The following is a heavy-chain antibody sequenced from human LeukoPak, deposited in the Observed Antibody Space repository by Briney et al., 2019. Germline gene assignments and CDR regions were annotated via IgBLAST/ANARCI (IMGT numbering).Heavy chain of an antibody. CDR1: GFTFSSYS. Sequence: GGSLRLSCAASGFTFSSYSMNWVRQAPGRGLEWVSSISSSSSYIYYADSVKGRFTISRDNAKNSLYLQMNSLRAEDTAVYYCARVYDFWSGHFDYWGQGTLVTVSS. CDR3: ARVYDFWSGHFDY. V-gene: IGHV3-21*01. J-gene: IGHJ4*02. D-gene: IGHD3-3*01. CDR2: ISSSSSYI.